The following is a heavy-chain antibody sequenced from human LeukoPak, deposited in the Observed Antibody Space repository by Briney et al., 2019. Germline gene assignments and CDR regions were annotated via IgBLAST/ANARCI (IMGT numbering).Heavy chain of an antibody. CDR2: ISGGGGST. Sequence: GGSLRLSCAASGFTFTSYPMNWVRQAPGKGLEWVSTISGGGGSTYYADSVKGRFTISRDNSKNTLYPQVNSLRAEDTAVYYCAKGGKWDVTPFDYWGQGTLVTVSS. V-gene: IGHV3-23*01. D-gene: IGHD1-26*01. CDR3: AKGGKWDVTPFDY. J-gene: IGHJ4*02. CDR1: GFTFTSYP.